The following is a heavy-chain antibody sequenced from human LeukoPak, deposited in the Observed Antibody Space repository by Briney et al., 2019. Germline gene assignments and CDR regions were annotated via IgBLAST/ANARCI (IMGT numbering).Heavy chain of an antibody. V-gene: IGHV4-38-2*02. J-gene: IGHJ4*02. CDR2: IYHSGGT. CDR1: GNSISSGYY. Sequence: SETLSLTCTVSGNSISSGYYWGWIRQPPGKGLEWIGSIYHSGGTYYNLSLKSRVTISVDTSKNQFSLKLSSVTAADTAVYYCARGMVRGVIVDYWGQGTLVILSS. CDR3: ARGMVRGVIVDY. D-gene: IGHD3-10*01.